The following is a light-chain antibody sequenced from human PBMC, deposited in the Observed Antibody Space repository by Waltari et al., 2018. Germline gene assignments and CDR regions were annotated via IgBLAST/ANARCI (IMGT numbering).Light chain of an antibody. CDR1: QDITSY. Sequence: DIQMTQSPSSLSTSVGDRVTISCRASQDITSYLNWYQQKAGKAPKLVITFGSTLQSGVSSRFSGSGSGTDFTLTITNVQPEDSAYYYCQLSYTTPHTFGQGTKVEIK. CDR2: FGS. V-gene: IGKV1-39*01. CDR3: QLSYTTPHT. J-gene: IGKJ2*01.